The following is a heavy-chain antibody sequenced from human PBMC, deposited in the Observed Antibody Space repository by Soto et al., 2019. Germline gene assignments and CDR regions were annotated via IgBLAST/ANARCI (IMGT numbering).Heavy chain of an antibody. D-gene: IGHD1-1*01. J-gene: IGHJ4*02. V-gene: IGHV1-18*01. CDR3: GRGRYGDY. Sequence: QVHLVQSGAEVRKPGASVKVSCKGSGYTFTTYGIAWVRQAPGQGLEWMGWISAHNDNTNYAQKVQGRVTVTRDTSTGAAYMELRKLRSDATAVCSCGRGRYGDYRGQRALVTVSS. CDR1: GYTFTTYG. CDR2: ISAHNDNT.